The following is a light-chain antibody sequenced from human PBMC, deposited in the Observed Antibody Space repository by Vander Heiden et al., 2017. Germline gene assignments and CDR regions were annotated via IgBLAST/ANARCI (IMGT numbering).Light chain of an antibody. CDR1: SLRSYY. CDR3: NSRDSSGNHVV. V-gene: IGLV3-19*01. J-gene: IGLJ2*01. Sequence: SSELTPDPAVSVALGQTVRITCQGDSLRSYYASWYQQKPGQAPVLIIYGKNSRPSGIPDRFSGSSSGNTASVTITGAQAEDEADYYCNSRDSSGNHVVFGGGTKLTVL. CDR2: GKN.